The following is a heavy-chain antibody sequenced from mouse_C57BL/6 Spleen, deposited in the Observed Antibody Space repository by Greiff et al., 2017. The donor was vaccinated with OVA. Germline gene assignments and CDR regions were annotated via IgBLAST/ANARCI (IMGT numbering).Heavy chain of an antibody. V-gene: IGHV3-6*01. D-gene: IGHD2-4*01. CDR2: ISYDGSN. CDR1: GYSITSGYY. J-gene: IGHJ1*03. CDR3: AREDDYDVRWYFDV. Sequence: EVHLVESGPGLVKPSQSLSLTCSVTGYSITSGYYWNWIRQFPGNKLEWMSYISYDGSNNYNPSLKNRISITRDTSKNQFFLELNSVTTEDTATYYCAREDDYDVRWYFDVWGTGTTVTVSS.